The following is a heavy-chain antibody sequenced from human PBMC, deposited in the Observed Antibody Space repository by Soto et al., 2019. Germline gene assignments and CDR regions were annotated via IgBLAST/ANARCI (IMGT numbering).Heavy chain of an antibody. J-gene: IGHJ4*02. V-gene: IGHV4-61*01. CDR2: IYYSGST. Sequence: SETLSLTCTVSGGSVSSGSYYWSWIRQPPGKGLEWIGYIYYSGSTNYNPSLKSRVTISVDTSKNQFSLKLSSVTAADTAVYYCARVLSQHSGTSHTPDYWGQGTLVTVSS. CDR3: ARVLSQHSGTSHTPDY. CDR1: GGSVSSGSYY. D-gene: IGHD1-26*01.